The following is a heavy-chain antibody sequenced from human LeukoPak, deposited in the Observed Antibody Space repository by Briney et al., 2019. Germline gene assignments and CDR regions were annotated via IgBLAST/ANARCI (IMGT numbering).Heavy chain of an antibody. V-gene: IGHV3-30*02. Sequence: GGSLRLSCAASGFTFSSYGMHWVRQAPGKGLEWVAFIRYDGSNKYYADSVKGRFTISRDNSKNTLYLQMNSLRAEDTAVYYFXXXXXXDSSGQDPLDYWGQGTLVTVSS. D-gene: IGHD3-22*01. CDR2: IRYDGSNK. CDR3: XXXXXXDSSGQDPLDY. J-gene: IGHJ4*02. CDR1: GFTFSSYG.